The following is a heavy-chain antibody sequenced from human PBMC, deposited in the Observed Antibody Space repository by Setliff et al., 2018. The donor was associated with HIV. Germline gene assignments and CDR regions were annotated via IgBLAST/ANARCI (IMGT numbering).Heavy chain of an antibody. CDR1: GYTFTNYA. CDR3: ARDMQDNNSFGPNSNLGY. CDR2: INTANANT. J-gene: IGHJ4*02. V-gene: IGHV1-3*04. Sequence: ASVKVSCKASGYTFTNYALHWVRQAPGQRLEWMGWINTANANTKYSQKFQGRVTITRDTSASTAYMELSSLRSEDTAVYFCARDMQDNNSFGPNSNLGYWGQGTQVTVSS. D-gene: IGHD5-18*01.